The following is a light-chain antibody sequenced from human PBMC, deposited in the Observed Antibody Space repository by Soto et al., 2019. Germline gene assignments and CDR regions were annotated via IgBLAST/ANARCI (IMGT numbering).Light chain of an antibody. J-gene: IGLJ1*01. CDR2: EVT. CDR1: SSDLGIYNY. CDR3: SSYTTSSTRV. Sequence: QSVLTQPASVSGSTGQSIANSCSGSSSDLGIYNYVSWYQQHPGKVPKLIIFEVTNRPSGVSNRFSGSKSGNTASLTISGLQAEDEADYYCSSYTTSSTRVFGTGTKVTVL. V-gene: IGLV2-14*01.